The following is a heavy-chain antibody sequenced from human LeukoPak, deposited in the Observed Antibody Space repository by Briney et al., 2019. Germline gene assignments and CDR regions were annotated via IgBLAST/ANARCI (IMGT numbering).Heavy chain of an antibody. D-gene: IGHD3-16*01. CDR3: ARTLRYYYGMDV. CDR1: GGSISSYY. CDR2: IYYSGST. J-gene: IGHJ6*02. Sequence: MASETLSLTCTVSGGSISSYYWSWIRQPPGKGLEWIGYIYYSGSTNYNPSLKSRVTISVDTSKNQFSLKLSSVTAADTAVYYCARTLRYYYGMDVWGQGTTVTVSS. V-gene: IGHV4-59*01.